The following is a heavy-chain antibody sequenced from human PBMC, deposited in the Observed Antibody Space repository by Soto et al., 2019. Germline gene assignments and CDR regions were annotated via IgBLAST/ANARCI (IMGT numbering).Heavy chain of an antibody. Sequence: EVQLVESGGGLAQPGGSLRLSCAASGFTITAYWMHWVRQAPGKGLVWVSRVGIDGSSTTYADSVKGRFTISRDNAKNTVYLQMNSLRDEDTAVYYCTRGAFEHAMAVWGLGTTVTVSS. CDR2: VGIDGSST. CDR3: TRGAFEHAMAV. D-gene: IGHD3-3*02. J-gene: IGHJ6*02. CDR1: GFTITAYW. V-gene: IGHV3-74*03.